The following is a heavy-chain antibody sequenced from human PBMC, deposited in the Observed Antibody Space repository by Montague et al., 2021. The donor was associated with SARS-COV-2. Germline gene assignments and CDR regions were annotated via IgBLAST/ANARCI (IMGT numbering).Heavy chain of an antibody. Sequence: PALVKPTQTLTLTCTFSGFSLSTGGMRVCWIRQPPGKALEWLALXDWDDDKYYSTSLKTRLTISKDTSKNQVVLTMTNMDPVDTATYYCARIRDYDILTGSYSGFDYWGQGTLVTVSS. CDR3: ARIRDYDILTGSYSGFDY. CDR1: GFSLSTGGMR. D-gene: IGHD3-9*01. J-gene: IGHJ4*02. CDR2: XDWDDDK. V-gene: IGHV2-70*01.